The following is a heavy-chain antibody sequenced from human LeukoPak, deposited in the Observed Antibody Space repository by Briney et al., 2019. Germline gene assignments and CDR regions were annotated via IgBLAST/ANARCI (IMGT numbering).Heavy chain of an antibody. CDR2: ISGSGGST. Sequence: GGSLRLSCAASGFTFSSYAMRWVRQAPGKGLEWVSAISGSGGSTYYADSVKGRFTISRDNSKNTLYLQMNSLRAEDTAVYYCAKGGGSYGSGSYYYFDYWGQGTLVTVSS. CDR3: AKGGGSYGSGSYYYFDY. V-gene: IGHV3-23*01. CDR1: GFTFSSYA. J-gene: IGHJ4*02. D-gene: IGHD3-10*01.